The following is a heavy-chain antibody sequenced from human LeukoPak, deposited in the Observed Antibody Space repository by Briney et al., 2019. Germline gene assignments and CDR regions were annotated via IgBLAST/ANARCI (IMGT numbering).Heavy chain of an antibody. CDR2: IYTSGST. Sequence: PSETLSLTCTVSGGSISNYHWSWIRPPAGKGLEWIGQIYTSGSTNYNPPLKSRVSVSIDTTEDQVSLTIRSVTAADTAFYYCARRDISSGWSFDYWGQGTLVTVSS. V-gene: IGHV4-4*07. CDR1: GGSISNYH. CDR3: ARRDISSGWSFDY. J-gene: IGHJ4*02. D-gene: IGHD6-19*01.